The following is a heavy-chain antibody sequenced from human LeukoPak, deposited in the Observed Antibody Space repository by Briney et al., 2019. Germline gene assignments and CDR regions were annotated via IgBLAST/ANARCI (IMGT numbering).Heavy chain of an antibody. J-gene: IGHJ4*02. D-gene: IGHD4/OR15-4a*01. V-gene: IGHV1-69*13. CDR2: IIPIFGTA. CDR1: GGTFRSYA. Sequence: SVKVSCKAAGGTFRSYAISWVRQAPGQGLEWMGGIIPIFGTANYAQKFQGRVTITADESTSTAYMELSSLRSEDTAVYYCARGYGGPPDRVYFDYQGPGTLVTVSS. CDR3: ARGYGGPPDRVYFDY.